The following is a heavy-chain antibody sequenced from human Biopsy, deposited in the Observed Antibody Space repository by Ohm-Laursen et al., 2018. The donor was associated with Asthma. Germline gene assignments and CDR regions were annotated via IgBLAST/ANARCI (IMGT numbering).Heavy chain of an antibody. CDR1: GGTFSNFA. CDR3: ARCQVGYSSGWSLLLKKIYYSGMDV. J-gene: IGHJ6*02. Sequence: GPSAKVSRKAPGGTFSNFAISWVRQAPGRGLEWLGGIMTVFGTTNYAQKFQGRVTITADETTSTAYIEVTSVRSEDTAIYYCARCQVGYSSGWSLLLKKIYYSGMDVWGQGTAVTVSS. D-gene: IGHD6-19*01. V-gene: IGHV1-69*01. CDR2: IMTVFGTT.